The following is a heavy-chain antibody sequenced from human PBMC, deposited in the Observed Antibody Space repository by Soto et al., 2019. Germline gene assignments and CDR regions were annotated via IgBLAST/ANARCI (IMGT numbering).Heavy chain of an antibody. Sequence: GGSLRLSCAASGFTFSGSALHWVRQASGKGLGGVGRIRSKANSYATAYAASVKGRVTISRDDSKNTAYLQMNSLKTEDTALYYCTTQGYCTNGVCSGGGLAYYCGMDVWGKGTTVTVCS. CDR2: IRSKANSYAT. D-gene: IGHD2-8*01. J-gene: IGHJ6*04. CDR3: TTQGYCTNGVCSGGGLAYYCGMDV. V-gene: IGHV3-73*01. CDR1: GFTFSGSA.